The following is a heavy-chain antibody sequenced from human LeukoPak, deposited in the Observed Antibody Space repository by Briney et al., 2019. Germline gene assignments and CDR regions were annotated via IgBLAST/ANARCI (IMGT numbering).Heavy chain of an antibody. J-gene: IGHJ3*02. D-gene: IGHD3-9*01. Sequence: SETLSLTCTVSGGSISSYYWNWVRQPPGKGLEWIGSIYYSGSTNYNPFLKSRVTISVDTSKNQFSLKLNSVTAADTAMYYCARDGDYDILTGYFAFHIWGQGTMVTVSS. CDR1: GGSISSYY. CDR2: IYYSGST. CDR3: ARDGDYDILTGYFAFHI. V-gene: IGHV4-59*01.